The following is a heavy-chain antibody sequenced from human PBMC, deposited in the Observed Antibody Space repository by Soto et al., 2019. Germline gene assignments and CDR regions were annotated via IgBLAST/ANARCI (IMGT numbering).Heavy chain of an antibody. V-gene: IGHV4-34*01. Sequence: QVQLQQWGAGLLKPSETLSLTCAVYGGSFSGYYWSWIRQPPGKGLEWIGEINHSGSTNYNPSLKSRVTISVDTSKNQFSLKLSSVTAADTAVYYCARGRRKLGYCSSTGCPPWFDPWGQGTLVTVSS. CDR2: INHSGST. CDR3: ARGRRKLGYCSSTGCPPWFDP. J-gene: IGHJ5*02. D-gene: IGHD2-2*01. CDR1: GGSFSGYY.